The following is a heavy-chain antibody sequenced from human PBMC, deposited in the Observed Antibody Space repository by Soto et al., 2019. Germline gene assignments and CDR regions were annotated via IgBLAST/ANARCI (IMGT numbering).Heavy chain of an antibody. CDR3: AQXEKSCPNGLCFMGLFDY. V-gene: IGHV3-23*01. D-gene: IGHD2-8*01. CDR2: ISSSGGIT. J-gene: IGHJ4*02. CDR1: GFSFNKYA. Sequence: GSLRLSCAASGFSFNKYAMNWVRQAPGKGLEWVSAISSSGGITYYADSVKGRFTISRDNSKNTLSLQMYSLRAEDTAIYYCAQXEKSCPNGLCFMGLFDYWGQGTLVTVSS.